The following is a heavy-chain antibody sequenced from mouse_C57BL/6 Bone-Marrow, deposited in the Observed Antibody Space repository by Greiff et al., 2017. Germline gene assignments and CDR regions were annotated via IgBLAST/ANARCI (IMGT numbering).Heavy chain of an antibody. D-gene: IGHD2-3*01. CDR2: IDPNSGGT. CDR3: ARPIYDGYYDWYFDV. J-gene: IGHJ1*03. CDR1: GYTFTSYW. V-gene: IGHV1-72*01. Sequence: QVQLQQPGAELVKPGASVQLSCKASGYTFTSYWMHWVKQRPGRGLEWIGRIDPNSGGTKYNEKFKSKATLTVDKPSSTAYMQLSSLTSEDSAVYYCARPIYDGYYDWYFDVWGTGTTVTVSS.